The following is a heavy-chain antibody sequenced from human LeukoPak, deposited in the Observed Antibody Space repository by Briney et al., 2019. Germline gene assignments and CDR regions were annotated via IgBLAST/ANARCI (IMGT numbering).Heavy chain of an antibody. V-gene: IGHV3-23*01. D-gene: IGHD1-14*01. CDR3: AKDDATTYYYYGMDV. CDR2: ISGSAAST. J-gene: IGHJ6*02. CDR1: GITFSTYA. Sequence: GGSLRLSCAASGITFSTYAMNWVRQAPGKGLEWVSVISGSAASTSYADSVKGRFTISRDNSRNTLYLQMNSLRAEDTAVYYCAKDDATTYYYYGMDVWGQGTTVTVSS.